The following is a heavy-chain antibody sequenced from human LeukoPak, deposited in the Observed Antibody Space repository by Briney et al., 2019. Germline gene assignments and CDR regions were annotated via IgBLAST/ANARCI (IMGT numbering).Heavy chain of an antibody. D-gene: IGHD4-17*01. CDR1: GFTFSSYG. CDR3: AKDPTFDYGLDY. V-gene: IGHV3-23*01. J-gene: IGHJ4*02. CDR2: ISGSGGST. Sequence: GGSLRLSCAASGFTFSSYGMSWVRQAPGKGLEWVSAISGSGGSTYYADSVKGRFTISRDNSKNTLYLQMNSLRAEDTAVYYCAKDPTFDYGLDYWGQGTLVTVSS.